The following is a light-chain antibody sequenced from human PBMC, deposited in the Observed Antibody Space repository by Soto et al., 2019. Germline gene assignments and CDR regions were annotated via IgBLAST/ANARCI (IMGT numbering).Light chain of an antibody. V-gene: IGLV1-51*01. CDR2: DND. CDR3: ATWDISLTAVL. J-gene: IGLJ3*02. CDR1: TSNIAINY. Sequence: QSVLTQPPSVSAPPGQKVTISCSGSTSNIAINYVSWYQKVPGTDPTLLIYDNDKRPSGIPDRFSASKSGTAATLDISGLQPGDEADYYCATWDISLTAVLFGGGTKLTVL.